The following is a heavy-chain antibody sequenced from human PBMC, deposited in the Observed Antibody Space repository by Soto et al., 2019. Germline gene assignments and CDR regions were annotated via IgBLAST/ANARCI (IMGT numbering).Heavy chain of an antibody. V-gene: IGHV5-51*01. Sequence: GESLKISCKVSGYSFTNYWIGWVRQMPGKGLEWMGIIYPGDSDTRYSPSFQGQVTISADKSITTAYLQWSSLKASDTAIYYCARCAYSGSLNWFDPWGQGTLVTVSS. CDR3: ARCAYSGSLNWFDP. D-gene: IGHD1-26*01. CDR2: IYPGDSDT. J-gene: IGHJ5*02. CDR1: GYSFTNYW.